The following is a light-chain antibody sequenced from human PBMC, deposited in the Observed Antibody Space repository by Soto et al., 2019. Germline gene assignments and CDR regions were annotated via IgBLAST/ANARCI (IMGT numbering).Light chain of an antibody. J-gene: IGKJ1*01. CDR1: QDIRNE. CDR3: LQHNDYPPT. Sequence: DIQMTQSPSSLSASVGDRVTITCRASQDIRNELGWFQQKPGKAPKRLIYIASSWQSGVPSRFSGSGSGTELTLTISSLQPEDYATYYCLQHNDYPPTLGQGTKVEI. CDR2: IAS. V-gene: IGKV1-17*01.